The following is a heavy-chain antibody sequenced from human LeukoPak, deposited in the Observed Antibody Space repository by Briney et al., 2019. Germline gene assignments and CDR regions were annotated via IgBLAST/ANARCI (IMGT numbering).Heavy chain of an antibody. CDR1: GGSISSYY. CDR3: ARANGIAAAGSLDY. V-gene: IGHV4-59*01. D-gene: IGHD6-13*01. Sequence: PSETLSLTCTVSGGSISSYYWSWIRQPPGKGLEWIGYIYYSGSTNYNPSLKRRVTISVDTSKNQFSLKLSSVTAADTAVYYCARANGIAAAGSLDYWGQGTLVTVSS. CDR2: IYYSGST. J-gene: IGHJ4*02.